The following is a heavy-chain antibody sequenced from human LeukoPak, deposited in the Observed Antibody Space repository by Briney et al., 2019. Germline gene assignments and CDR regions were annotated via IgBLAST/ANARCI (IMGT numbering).Heavy chain of an antibody. V-gene: IGHV3-74*01. CDR1: GFTFSAHW. CDR2: ITREGGDA. J-gene: IGHJ5*01. CDR3: ARVLTYFDL. Sequence: GGSLRLSCAGSGFTFSAHWTHWVRQGPGKGLVWVARITREGGDANYADSVKGRFTISRDNANKVLYLEMNSLTADDTGVYYCARVLTYFDLWGQGTLVTVSS.